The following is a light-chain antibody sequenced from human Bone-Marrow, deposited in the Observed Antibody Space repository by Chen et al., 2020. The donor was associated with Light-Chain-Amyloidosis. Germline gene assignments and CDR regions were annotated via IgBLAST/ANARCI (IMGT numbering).Light chain of an antibody. CDR1: DLPTKY. J-gene: IGLJ2*01. CDR3: QSADSSGTYEVI. V-gene: IGLV3-25*03. CDR2: RDT. Sequence: SYELTQPPSVSASPVQTARITCSGDDLPTKYAYWYQQKPGQAPVLVIHRDTERPSGISERFSGSSSGTTATLTISGVQAEDEADYHCQSADSSGTYEVIFGGGTKLTVL.